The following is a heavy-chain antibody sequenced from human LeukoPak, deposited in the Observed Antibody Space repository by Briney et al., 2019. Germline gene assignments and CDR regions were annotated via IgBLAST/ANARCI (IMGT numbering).Heavy chain of an antibody. CDR2: ISYDGSNK. D-gene: IGHD1-20*01. CDR3: VSLGGITVTGPYDFDC. J-gene: IGHJ4*02. Sequence: SGGSLRLSCAASGFTFSSYAMHWVRQAPGKGLEWVAVISYDGSNKYYADSVKGRFTISRDNSKNTLYLQMNSLRAEDTAVYYCVSLGGITVTGPYDFDCWGQGTVVTVSS. V-gene: IGHV3-30-3*01. CDR1: GFTFSSYA.